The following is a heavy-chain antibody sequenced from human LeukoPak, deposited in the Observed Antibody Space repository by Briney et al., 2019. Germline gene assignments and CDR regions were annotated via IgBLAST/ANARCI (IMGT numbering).Heavy chain of an antibody. D-gene: IGHD2-2*01. J-gene: IGHJ5*02. CDR2: IYTSGST. CDR3: ARHNRGEAIVVVPAAIPAWFDP. V-gene: IGHV4-4*09. CDR1: GGSISIYY. Sequence: SETLTLTCSVSGGSISIYYCSWIRQPPGKGLVGIGYIYTSGSTNYNPSLKSRVTISVDTSKNQFSLKLSSVTAADTAVYYCARHNRGEAIVVVPAAIPAWFDPWGQGTLVTVSS.